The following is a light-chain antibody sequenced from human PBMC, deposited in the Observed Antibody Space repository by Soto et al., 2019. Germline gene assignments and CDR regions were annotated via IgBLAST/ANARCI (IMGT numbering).Light chain of an antibody. V-gene: IGKV3-15*01. CDR2: GAS. J-gene: IGKJ1*01. Sequence: EIVMTQSPATLSVSPGERATLSCRASQSVSSNLAWDQQNPGQAPRLLIYGASTRATGIPARFSGSGSGTEFTLTISSLQSEDFAVYYCQQYNNWPQTFGQGTKVEIK. CDR3: QQYNNWPQT. CDR1: QSVSSN.